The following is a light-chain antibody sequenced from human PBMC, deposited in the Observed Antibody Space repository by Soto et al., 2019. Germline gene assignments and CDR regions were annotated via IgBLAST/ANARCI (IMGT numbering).Light chain of an antibody. Sequence: DVQMTQSHSTLSASVGDRVTITCRASQSISSWLAWYQQKPGKAPKLLIYKASSLESGVPSRFSGSGSGTEFTLTVSSLQPDDFATYYCQQYHYFPYTFGQGTNLEIK. J-gene: IGKJ2*01. CDR1: QSISSW. V-gene: IGKV1-5*03. CDR2: KAS. CDR3: QQYHYFPYT.